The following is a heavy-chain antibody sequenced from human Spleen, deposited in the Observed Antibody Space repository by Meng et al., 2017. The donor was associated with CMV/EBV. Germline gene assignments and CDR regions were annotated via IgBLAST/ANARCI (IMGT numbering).Heavy chain of an antibody. CDR2: INHSGST. D-gene: IGHD3-3*01. CDR1: GFTFSSYE. Sequence: ESLKISCAASGFTFSSYEMNWVRQAPGKGLEWIGEINHSGSTNYNPSLKSRVTISVDTSKNQFSLKLSSVTAADTAVYYCARGRNFWSGYYKAPRAEYFQHWGQGTLVTVSS. CDR3: ARGRNFWSGYYKAPRAEYFQH. V-gene: IGHV4-34*01. J-gene: IGHJ1*01.